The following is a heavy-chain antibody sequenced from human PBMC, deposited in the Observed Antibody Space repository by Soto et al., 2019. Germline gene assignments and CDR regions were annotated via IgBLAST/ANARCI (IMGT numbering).Heavy chain of an antibody. V-gene: IGHV4-4*07. Sequence: KPSETLSLTCTVPGASLGRYSSYWSWLRLPAGKGLEWIGRISIVGLVSAGDSTAYNPSLKSRLSLSIDRTRNQFSLSLSSMTAADKAVYYCARGGGYDSFDFWGQGIQVTVSS. CDR2: ISIVGLVSAGDST. J-gene: IGHJ4*02. CDR1: GASLGRYSSY. CDR3: ARGGGYDSFDF. D-gene: IGHD2-15*01.